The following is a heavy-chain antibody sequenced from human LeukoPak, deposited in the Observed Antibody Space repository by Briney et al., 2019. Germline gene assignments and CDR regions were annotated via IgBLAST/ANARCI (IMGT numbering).Heavy chain of an antibody. CDR2: INPNSGGT. CDR3: ARVVEMAPMNAFDI. J-gene: IGHJ3*02. V-gene: IGHV1-2*02. CDR1: GYTFTDYY. D-gene: IGHD5-24*01. Sequence: ASVKVSCKASGYTFTDYYMHWVRQAPGQGLEWMGWINPNSGGTNYAQKFQGRVTMTRDTSISTAYMELSRLRSDDTAVYYCARVVEMAPMNAFDIWGQGTMVTVSS.